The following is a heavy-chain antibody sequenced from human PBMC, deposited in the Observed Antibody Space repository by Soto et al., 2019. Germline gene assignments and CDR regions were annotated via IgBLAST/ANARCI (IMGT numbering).Heavy chain of an antibody. V-gene: IGHV4-34*01. J-gene: IGHJ4*02. Sequence: SETLSLTCAVYGGSFSGYYWSWIRQPPGKGLEWIGEINHSGSTNYNPSLKSRVTISVDTSKNQFSLKLSSVTAAETAVYYCARAKRVLFRGVIDYWGQGTLVTVSS. CDR1: GGSFSGYY. CDR3: ARAKRVLFRGVIDY. D-gene: IGHD3-10*01. CDR2: INHSGST.